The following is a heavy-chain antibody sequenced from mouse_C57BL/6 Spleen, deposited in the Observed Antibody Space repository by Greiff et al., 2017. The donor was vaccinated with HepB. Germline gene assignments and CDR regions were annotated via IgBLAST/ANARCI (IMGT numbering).Heavy chain of an antibody. CDR3: VSYYGNYPAWFAY. J-gene: IGHJ3*01. D-gene: IGHD2-1*01. Sequence: EVQVVESGGGLVKPGGSLKLSCAASGFTFSSYAMSWVRQTPEKRLEWVATISDGGSYTYYPDNVKGRFTISRDNAKNNLYLQMSHLKSEDTAMYYCVSYYGNYPAWFAYWGQGTLVTVSA. CDR2: ISDGGSYT. V-gene: IGHV5-4*01. CDR1: GFTFSSYA.